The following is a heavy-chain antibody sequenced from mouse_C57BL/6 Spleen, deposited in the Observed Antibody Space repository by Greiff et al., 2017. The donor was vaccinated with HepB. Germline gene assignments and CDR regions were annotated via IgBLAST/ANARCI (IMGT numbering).Heavy chain of an antibody. Sequence: EVMLVESGGGLVQSGRSLRLSCATSGFTFSDFYMEWVRQAPGKGLEWIAASRNKANDYTTEYSASVKGRFIVSRDTSQSILYLQMNALRAEDTAIYYCARVPTGAWYFDVWGTGTTVTVSS. CDR2: SRNKANDYTT. D-gene: IGHD4-1*02. CDR3: ARVPTGAWYFDV. V-gene: IGHV7-1*01. CDR1: GFTFSDFY. J-gene: IGHJ1*03.